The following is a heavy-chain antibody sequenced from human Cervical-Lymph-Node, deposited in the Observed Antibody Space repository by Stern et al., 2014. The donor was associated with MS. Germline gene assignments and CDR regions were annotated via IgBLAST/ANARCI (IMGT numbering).Heavy chain of an antibody. CDR2: IYYSGST. CDR1: GGSISSYY. V-gene: IGHV4-59*01. J-gene: IGHJ4*02. D-gene: IGHD5-24*01. CDR3: ASGAFVEMATIDYFDY. Sequence: QLQLQESGPGLVKPSETLSLTCTVSGGSISSYYWSWIRQPPGKGLEWIGYIYYSGSTNYNPSLKSRVTISVDTSKNQFSLKLSSVTAADTAVYYCASGAFVEMATIDYFDYWGQGTLVTVYS.